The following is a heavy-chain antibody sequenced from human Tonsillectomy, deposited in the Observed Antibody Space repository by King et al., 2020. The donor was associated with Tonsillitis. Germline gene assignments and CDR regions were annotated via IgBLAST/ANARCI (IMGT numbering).Heavy chain of an antibody. CDR3: ARLVGYCSGGSCSTSFDY. D-gene: IGHD2-15*01. J-gene: IGHJ4*02. CDR1: GGSISSSSYY. Sequence: LQLQESGPGLVKPSETLSLTCTVSGGSISSSSYYWGWIRQPPGKGLEGIGTIYYSGSTYYNPSLKSRVTISVDTSKNQFSLKLSSVTAADTAVYYCARLVGYCSGGSCSTSFDYWGQGTLFTVSS. CDR2: IYYSGST. V-gene: IGHV4-39*01.